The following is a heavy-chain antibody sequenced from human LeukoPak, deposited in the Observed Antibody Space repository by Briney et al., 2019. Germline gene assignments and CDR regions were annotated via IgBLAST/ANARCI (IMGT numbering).Heavy chain of an antibody. J-gene: IGHJ4*02. CDR2: IYHSGST. D-gene: IGHD3-10*01. CDR3: ARGVGSGSYDFFDY. CDR1: GGSISSGGYS. V-gene: IGHV4-30-2*01. Sequence: PSQTLSLTCAVSGGSISSGGYSWSWIRQPPGKGLEWIGYIYHSGSTYYNPSLKSRVTISVDRSKNQFSLKLSSVTAADTAVYYCARGVGSGSYDFFDYWGQGTLVTVSS.